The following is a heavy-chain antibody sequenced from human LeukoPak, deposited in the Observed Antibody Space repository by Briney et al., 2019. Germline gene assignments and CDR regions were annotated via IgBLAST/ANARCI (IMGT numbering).Heavy chain of an antibody. CDR1: GFTVSSNY. J-gene: IGHJ4*02. CDR3: ARGYCSSTSCYFFDY. CDR2: IYSGGST. D-gene: IGHD2-2*01. Sequence: GGSLRLSCAASGFTVSSNYMSWVRQAPGKGLEWVSVIYSGGSTYYADSVKGRFTISRDNSKNTLYLQMNSLRAEDTAVYYCARGYCSSTSCYFFDYWGQGTLVTVSS. V-gene: IGHV3-66*02.